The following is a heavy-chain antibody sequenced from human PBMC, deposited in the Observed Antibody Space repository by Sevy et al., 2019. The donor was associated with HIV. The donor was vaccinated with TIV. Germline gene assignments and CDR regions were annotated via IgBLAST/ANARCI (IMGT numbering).Heavy chain of an antibody. J-gene: IGHJ4*02. CDR1: GYSISSGFY. D-gene: IGHD6-19*01. CDR3: ARLGIAVAGYFDY. CDR2: RYHSGST. V-gene: IGHV4-38-2*01. Sequence: SETLSLTCAVSGYSISSGFYWGWIRQPPGKRLEWIVLRYHSGSTYYNSSLQSRVTISVDTSKNQFSLELTSVTAADTAVYYCARLGIAVAGYFDYWGQGTLVTVSS.